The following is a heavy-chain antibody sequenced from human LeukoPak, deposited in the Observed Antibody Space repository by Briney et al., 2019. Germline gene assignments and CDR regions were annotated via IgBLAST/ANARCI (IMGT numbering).Heavy chain of an antibody. Sequence: GGSLRLSCAASGFTFSSYGMHWVRQAPGKGLEGVAFIRYDGSNKYYADSVKGRFTISRDNSKNTLYLQMNSLRAEDTAVYYCAKERYCSSTSCYGDDAFDIWGQGTMVTVSS. CDR2: IRYDGSNK. CDR1: GFTFSSYG. D-gene: IGHD2-2*01. CDR3: AKERYCSSTSCYGDDAFDI. J-gene: IGHJ3*02. V-gene: IGHV3-30*02.